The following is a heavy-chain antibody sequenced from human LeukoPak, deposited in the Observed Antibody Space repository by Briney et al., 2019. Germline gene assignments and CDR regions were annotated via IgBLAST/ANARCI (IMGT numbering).Heavy chain of an antibody. CDR2: ISGSGGST. J-gene: IGHJ4*02. CDR1: GFTFSSYA. CDR3: AKDPAAAAGNGY. D-gene: IGHD6-13*01. V-gene: IGHV3-23*01. Sequence: GSLRLSCAASGFTFSSYAMSWVRQAPGKGLEWVSAISGSGGSTYYADSVKGRFSISRDNSKNTLYLQMNSLRAEDTAVYYCAKDPAAAAGNGYWGQGTLVTVSS.